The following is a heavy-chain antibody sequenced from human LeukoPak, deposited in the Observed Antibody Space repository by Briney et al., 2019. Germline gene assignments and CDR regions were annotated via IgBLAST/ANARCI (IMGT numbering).Heavy chain of an antibody. CDR2: IIPIFGTA. J-gene: IGHJ4*02. CDR3: ARGYSSSWYSSD. D-gene: IGHD6-13*01. CDR1: GGTFSSYA. V-gene: IGHV1-69*13. Sequence: ASVKVSCKVSGGTFSSYAISWVRQAPGQGLEWMGGIIPIFGTANYAQKFQGRVTITADESTSTAYMELSSLRSEDTAVYYCARGYSSSWYSSDWGQGTLVTVSS.